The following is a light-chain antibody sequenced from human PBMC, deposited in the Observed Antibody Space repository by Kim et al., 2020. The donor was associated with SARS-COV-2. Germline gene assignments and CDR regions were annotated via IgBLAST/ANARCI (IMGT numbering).Light chain of an antibody. V-gene: IGKV1-5*03. J-gene: IGKJ1*01. CDR1: QSVSSW. CDR2: QVS. CDR3: QQYNSYST. Sequence: DIQMTQSPSTLSASVGDSVTITCRASQSVSSWLAWYQQKPGKAPNFLIYQVSTLAGGVPSRFSGSGSGTEFTLTISSLQPDDFATYYCQQYNSYSTFGQGTKVDIK.